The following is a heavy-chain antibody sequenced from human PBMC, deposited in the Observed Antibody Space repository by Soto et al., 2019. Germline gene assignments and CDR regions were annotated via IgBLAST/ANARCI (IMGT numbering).Heavy chain of an antibody. V-gene: IGHV3-33*01. CDR3: ARDDEYSGNGMED. D-gene: IGHD3-10*01. J-gene: IGHJ6*02. CDR2: ILNDGSNR. Sequence: QVQLVESGGGVVQPGRSLTLSCAASGFTFSNYGMHWVRQAPGKGLEWVAVILNDGSNRYHADSVKDRFTISRDNSKNTLYLQMNSLRAEDTAVYYCARDDEYSGNGMEDWGQGTKVTVS. CDR1: GFTFSNYG.